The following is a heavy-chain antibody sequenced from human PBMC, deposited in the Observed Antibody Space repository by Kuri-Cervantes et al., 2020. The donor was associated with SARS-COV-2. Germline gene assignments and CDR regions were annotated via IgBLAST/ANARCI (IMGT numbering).Heavy chain of an antibody. D-gene: IGHD3-3*01. CDR2: INHSGST. CDR3: ARERVDFWSGYNWYFDL. J-gene: IGHJ2*01. Sequence: SETLSLTCAVYGGSFSGYYWSWIRQPPGKGLEWIGEINHSGSTNYNPSLKSRVTISVDTSKNQFSLKLSSVTAADTAVYYCARERVDFWSGYNWYFDLWGRGTLVTVSS. CDR1: GGSFSGYY. V-gene: IGHV4-34*01.